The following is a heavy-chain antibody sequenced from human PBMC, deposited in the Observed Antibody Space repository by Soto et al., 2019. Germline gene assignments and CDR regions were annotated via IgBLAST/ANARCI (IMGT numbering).Heavy chain of an antibody. CDR3: SRDRSRGKESYFDY. V-gene: IGHV3-30-3*01. D-gene: IGHD3-22*01. CDR1: GFTFSSYA. CDR2: ISYDGSNK. Sequence: QTGGSLRLSCAASGFTFSSYAMHWVRQAPGKGLEWVAVISYDGSNKYYADSVKGRFTISRDNSKNTLYLQMNSLRAEDTAVYYCSRDRSRGKESYFDYWGQGTLVTVSS. J-gene: IGHJ4*02.